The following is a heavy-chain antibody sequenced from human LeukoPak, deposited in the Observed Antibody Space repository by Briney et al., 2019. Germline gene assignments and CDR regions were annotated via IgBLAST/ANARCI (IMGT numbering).Heavy chain of an antibody. CDR1: GFTFSSYA. D-gene: IGHD6-13*01. Sequence: GGSLRLSCAASGFTFSSYAMSWVRQAPGKGLEWVSAISGSGGSTYHADSVKGRFTISRDNSKNTLYLQMNSLRAEDTAVYYCAKRSPPRQQLVRESWFDPWGQGTLVTVYS. CDR2: ISGSGGST. V-gene: IGHV3-23*01. CDR3: AKRSPPRQQLVRESWFDP. J-gene: IGHJ5*02.